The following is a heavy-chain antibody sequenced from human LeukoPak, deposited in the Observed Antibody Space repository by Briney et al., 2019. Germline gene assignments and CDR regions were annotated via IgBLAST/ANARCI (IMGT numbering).Heavy chain of an antibody. CDR3: ARGPRNRYDFWSGYYRGGAPFDRLPIDY. CDR1: GYTFTSYG. J-gene: IGHJ4*02. CDR2: ISAYNGNT. D-gene: IGHD3-3*01. Sequence: GASVKVSCKASGYTFTSYGISWVRQAPGQGLGWMGWISAYNGNTNYAQKLQGRVTMTTDTSTSTAYMELRSLRSDDTAVYYCARGPRNRYDFWSGYYRGGAPFDRLPIDYWGQGTLVTVSS. V-gene: IGHV1-18*01.